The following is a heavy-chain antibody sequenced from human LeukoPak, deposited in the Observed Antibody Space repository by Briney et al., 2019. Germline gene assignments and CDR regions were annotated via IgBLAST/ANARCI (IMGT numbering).Heavy chain of an antibody. Sequence: GGSLRLSCAASGFAFNTYWMHWVRQAPGKGLEWVASINHNGNVNYYVDSVKGRFTISRDNAKNSLYLQMSNLRAEDTAVYFCARGGGLDVWGQGATVTVSS. CDR3: ARGGGLDV. CDR1: GFAFNTYW. D-gene: IGHD3-16*01. CDR2: INHNGNVN. J-gene: IGHJ6*02. V-gene: IGHV3-7*03.